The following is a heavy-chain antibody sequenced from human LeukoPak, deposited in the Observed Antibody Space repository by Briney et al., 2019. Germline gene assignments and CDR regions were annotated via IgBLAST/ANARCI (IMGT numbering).Heavy chain of an antibody. J-gene: IGHJ6*02. D-gene: IGHD6-13*01. V-gene: IGHV4-34*01. CDR1: GGSFSGYY. CDR3: ARRIAAAGTPGHSGMDV. CDR2: IDHSGST. Sequence: KPSETLSLTCAVYGGSFSGYYWSWIRQPPGKGLEWIGEIDHSGSTNYNPSLKSRVTISVDTSKNQFSLKLSSVTAADTAVYYCARRIAAAGTPGHSGMDVWGQGTTVTVSS.